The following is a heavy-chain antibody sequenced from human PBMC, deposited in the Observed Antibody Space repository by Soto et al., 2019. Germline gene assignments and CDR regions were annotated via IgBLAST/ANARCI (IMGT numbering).Heavy chain of an antibody. D-gene: IGHD4-17*01. Sequence: QLQLQESGPGLVKPSQTLSLTCTVSGGSISSGGYYWSWIRQHPGKGLEWIGYIYYSGSTYYNPSLKSRVTIAVDTSKTQFSLKLSSVTAADTAVYYCARGVLTTVTYGAFDIWGQGTMVTVSS. CDR3: ARGVLTTVTYGAFDI. V-gene: IGHV4-31*03. CDR2: IYYSGST. J-gene: IGHJ3*02. CDR1: GGSISSGGYY.